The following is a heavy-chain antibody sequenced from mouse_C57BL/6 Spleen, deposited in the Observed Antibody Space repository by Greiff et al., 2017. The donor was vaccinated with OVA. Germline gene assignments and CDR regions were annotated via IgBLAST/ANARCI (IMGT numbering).Heavy chain of an antibody. CDR1: GYTFTDYE. CDR3: TTLDSSYYYAMDY. CDR2: IDPETGGT. D-gene: IGHD3-2*01. V-gene: IGHV1-15*01. Sequence: VQLQQSGAELVRPGASVTLSCKASGYTFTDYEMHWVKQTPVHGLEWIGAIDPETGGTAYNQKFKGKAILTADKSSSTAYMELRSLTSEDSAVYYCTTLDSSYYYAMDYWGQGTSVTVSS. J-gene: IGHJ4*01.